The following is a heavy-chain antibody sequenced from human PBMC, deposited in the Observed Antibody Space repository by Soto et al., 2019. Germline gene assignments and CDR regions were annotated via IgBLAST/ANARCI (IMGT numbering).Heavy chain of an antibody. J-gene: IGHJ4*02. CDR3: ARHIAVPTTRGFDY. V-gene: IGHV4-4*02. CDR1: GGSISSTNW. Sequence: QVQLQESGPGLVKPSGTLSLTCAVSGGSISSTNWWCWVRQPPGEGLERIGEIYHSGTTNYNPSLESRVTISMCTSKNQLSLRLGSVTAADTAVYFCARHIAVPTTRGFDYWGQGTLVTVSS. CDR2: IYHSGTT. D-gene: IGHD2-15*01.